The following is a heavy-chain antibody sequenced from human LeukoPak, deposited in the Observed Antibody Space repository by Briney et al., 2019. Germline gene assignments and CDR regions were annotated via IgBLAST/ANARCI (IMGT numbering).Heavy chain of an antibody. CDR2: IYSGGST. V-gene: IGHV3-66*01. CDR3: ARDRMGYYYFDY. CDR1: GFTVSSNY. Sequence: GGSLRLSCAASGFTVSSNYMSWVRQAPGKGLEWVSVIYSGGSTYYADSVKGRFTISRDNSKSTLYLQMNSLRAEDTAVYYCARDRMGYYYFDYWGQGTLVTVSS. J-gene: IGHJ4*02. D-gene: IGHD1-26*01.